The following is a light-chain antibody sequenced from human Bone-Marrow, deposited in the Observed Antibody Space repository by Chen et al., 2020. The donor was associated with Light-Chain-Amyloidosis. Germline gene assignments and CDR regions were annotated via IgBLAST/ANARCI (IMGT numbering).Light chain of an antibody. CDR3: QSADSSGTYEVI. J-gene: IGLJ2*01. CDR1: DLPTKY. V-gene: IGLV3-25*03. Sequence: SYELTQPPSVSVSPGRTARLTSSGEDLPTKYAYWYQQKPGQAPVLVRHRDTERPSGISERFSGSSAGTTATLTISGVQAEDEADYHCQSADSSGTYEVIFGGGTKLTVL. CDR2: RDT.